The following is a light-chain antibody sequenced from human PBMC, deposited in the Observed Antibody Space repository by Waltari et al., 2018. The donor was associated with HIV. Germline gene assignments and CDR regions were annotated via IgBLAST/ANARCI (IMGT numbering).Light chain of an antibody. V-gene: IGKV1-16*02. CDR3: LQYNSYPFT. J-gene: IGKJ4*01. CDR2: AAS. CDR1: PGISHY. Sequence: DIQMTQSPSSLSASVGDRVTITCRASPGISHYLAWIQQKPGNAPKSLIDAASSVQSGVPSKFSGSGSGTDFTLTIRSLQPEDFATYYCLQYNSYPFTFGGGTKVEIK.